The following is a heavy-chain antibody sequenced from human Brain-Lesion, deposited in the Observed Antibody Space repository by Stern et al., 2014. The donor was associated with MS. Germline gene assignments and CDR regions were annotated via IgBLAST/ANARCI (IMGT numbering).Heavy chain of an antibody. Sequence: VQLVESGPGLVKPSQTLSLTCTVSGGSVGSGSYDWSWIRQPAGKGLEWIGRLYTTGSTYYNPSLKSRVSISIDTSKNQFSLKLTSVTAADTAVYYCARDKEDTNMAFRYFDNWGQGTLVTVSS. CDR1: GGSVGSGSYD. CDR2: LYTTGST. CDR3: ARDKEDTNMAFRYFDN. D-gene: IGHD5-18*01. V-gene: IGHV4-61*02. J-gene: IGHJ4*02.